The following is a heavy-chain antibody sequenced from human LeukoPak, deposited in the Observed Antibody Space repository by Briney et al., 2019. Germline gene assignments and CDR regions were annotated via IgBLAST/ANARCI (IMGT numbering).Heavy chain of an antibody. J-gene: IGHJ4*02. V-gene: IGHV3-15*01. CDR3: TTGVINDY. Sequence: GGSLRLSCAASGLTVSNVWMSWVRQAPGKGLEWVGRIKGKSDGGATDYAAPVKGRFTILRDDSKGTLYLQMNSLKTEDTAIYYCTTGVINDYWGQGALVTVSS. CDR2: IKGKSDGGAT. CDR1: GLTVSNVW. D-gene: IGHD2-21*01.